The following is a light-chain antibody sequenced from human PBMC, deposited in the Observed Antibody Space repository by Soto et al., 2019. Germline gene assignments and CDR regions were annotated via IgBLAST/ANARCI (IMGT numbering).Light chain of an antibody. V-gene: IGLV2-14*01. Sequence: QSALTQPASVSGSPGQSITISCSGTSSDIGDYDYVSWYQQHPGKAPKLIIYEVSNRSPGVSNRFSGSKSGNTASLTISGLRAEDEGDYYCSSYTITTTVLFGAGTKLTVL. J-gene: IGLJ2*01. CDR2: EVS. CDR1: SSDIGDYDY. CDR3: SSYTITTTVL.